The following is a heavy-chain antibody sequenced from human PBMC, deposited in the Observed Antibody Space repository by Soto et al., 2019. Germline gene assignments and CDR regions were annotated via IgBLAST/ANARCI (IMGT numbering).Heavy chain of an antibody. V-gene: IGHV1-2*04. CDR1: GYTFTGYY. CDR3: AREARTTYYDSSGTFDY. D-gene: IGHD3-22*01. J-gene: IGHJ4*02. Sequence: ASVKVSCKASGYTFTGYYMHWVRQAPGQGLEWMGWINPNSGGTNYAQKFQGWVTMTRDTSISTAYMELSRLRSDDTAVYYCAREARTTYYDSSGTFDYWGQRTLVTVSS. CDR2: INPNSGGT.